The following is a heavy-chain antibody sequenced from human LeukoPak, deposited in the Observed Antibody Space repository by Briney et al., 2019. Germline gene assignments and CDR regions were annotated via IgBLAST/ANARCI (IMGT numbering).Heavy chain of an antibody. J-gene: IGHJ4*02. Sequence: SESLSLTCAVSGYSISSGYYWGWLRQPPEKGLEWIGSISHSGSTYYDPYLKSRVTISVDTSKNQSSLKLSSVTAADTAVYYCARHYYGSPLDYWGQGTLVTVSS. CDR1: GYSISSGYY. V-gene: IGHV4-38-2*01. CDR2: ISHSGST. CDR3: ARHYYGSPLDY. D-gene: IGHD3-10*01.